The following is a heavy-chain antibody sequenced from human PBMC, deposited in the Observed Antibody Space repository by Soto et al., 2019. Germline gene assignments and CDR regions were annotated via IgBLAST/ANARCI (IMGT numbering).Heavy chain of an antibody. CDR2: INHSGST. CDR1: GGSFSGYY. V-gene: IGHV4-34*01. Sequence: SETLSLTCAVYGGSFSGYYWSWIRQPPGKGLEWIGEINHSGSTNYNPSLKSRVTISADTSKNQFSLKLSSVTAADTAVYYCARGPVYSSGWYGGMDVWGQGTMVTVSS. J-gene: IGHJ6*02. CDR3: ARGPVYSSGWYGGMDV. D-gene: IGHD6-19*01.